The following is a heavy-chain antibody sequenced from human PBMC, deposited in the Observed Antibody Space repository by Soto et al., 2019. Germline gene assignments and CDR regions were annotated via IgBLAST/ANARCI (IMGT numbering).Heavy chain of an antibody. CDR3: AKDGYSISRCKPLDY. CDR2: VGVSGGGT. D-gene: IGHD3-3*02. Sequence: GRSLRLSFEASSFTFSLYATCWIRQAPGKGLEWVSSVGVSGGGTYYADSVKGRLTISRDNSKKTLYLQMNSLRAEDTAVYYCAKDGYSISRCKPLDYWGQGTLVTVSS. V-gene: IGHV3-23*01. CDR1: SFTFSLYA. J-gene: IGHJ4*02.